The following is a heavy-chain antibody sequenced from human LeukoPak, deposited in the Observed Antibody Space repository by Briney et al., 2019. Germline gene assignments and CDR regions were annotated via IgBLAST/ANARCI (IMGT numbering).Heavy chain of an antibody. Sequence: PSETLSLTCTVSGGSISSYYWSWIRQPPGKGLEGIGYIYYSVSTNYNPSLKSRVTISVDTSKNQFSLKLSSVTAADTAVYYCARVRRAAAGPVDYWGQGTLVTVSS. CDR2: IYYSVST. J-gene: IGHJ4*02. CDR1: GGSISSYY. CDR3: ARVRRAAAGPVDY. D-gene: IGHD6-13*01. V-gene: IGHV4-59*01.